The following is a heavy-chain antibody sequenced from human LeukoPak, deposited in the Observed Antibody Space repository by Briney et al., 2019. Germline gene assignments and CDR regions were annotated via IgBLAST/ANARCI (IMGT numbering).Heavy chain of an antibody. CDR3: AKDNGVQLEPFDY. Sequence: GGSLRLSCAASGFPFSSHWLSWFRQAPGKGLEWVAFIRYDGSKKYYADSVKGRFTISRDNSKNTLYLQMNSLRAEDTAVYYCAKDNGVQLEPFDYWGQGTLVTVSS. J-gene: IGHJ4*02. CDR2: IRYDGSKK. D-gene: IGHD1-1*01. CDR1: GFPFSSHW. V-gene: IGHV3-30*02.